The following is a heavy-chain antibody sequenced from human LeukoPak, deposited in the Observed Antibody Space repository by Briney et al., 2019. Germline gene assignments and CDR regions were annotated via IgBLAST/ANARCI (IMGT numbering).Heavy chain of an antibody. D-gene: IGHD5-12*01. Sequence: GGSLRLSCAASEFSVGSNYMTWVRQAPGKGLEWVSLIYSGGSTYYADSGRGGFTFSGENSKNTLYLQMNSLRAEDTAVYYCARAPKRGVATETRSGNAFDIWGQGTMVTVSS. CDR1: EFSVGSNY. J-gene: IGHJ3*02. CDR2: IYSGGST. V-gene: IGHV3-66*01. CDR3: ARAPKRGVATETRSGNAFDI.